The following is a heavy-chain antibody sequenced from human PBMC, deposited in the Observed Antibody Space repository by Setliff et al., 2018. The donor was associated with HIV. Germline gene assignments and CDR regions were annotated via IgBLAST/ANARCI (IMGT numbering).Heavy chain of an antibody. CDR2: IYTSGST. CDR1: GGSISSGSNY. D-gene: IGHD3-3*01. CDR3: ARDQSDWFY. J-gene: IGHJ4*02. Sequence: SETLSLTCTVSGGSISSGSNYWSWIRQPAGKGLEWIGHIYTSGSTNYNPSLKSRVTISVDTSKNQFYLKLSAVTAADTAVYYCARDQSDWFYWGQGTRVTVSS. V-gene: IGHV4-61*09.